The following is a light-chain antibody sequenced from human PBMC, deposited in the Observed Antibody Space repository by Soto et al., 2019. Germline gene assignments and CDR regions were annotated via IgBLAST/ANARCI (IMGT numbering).Light chain of an antibody. J-gene: IGKJ3*01. CDR1: QSISTY. CDR3: QQSYSTEVT. V-gene: IGKV1-39*01. Sequence: IQMTQSPSSLSASVGDRVTLTCRASQSISTYLRWYQQKPGKAPKLLIYAASSLQSGVPSRFSGSGSGTDFTLTISSLQPEDFATYYCQQSYSTEVTFGPGTKVDIK. CDR2: AAS.